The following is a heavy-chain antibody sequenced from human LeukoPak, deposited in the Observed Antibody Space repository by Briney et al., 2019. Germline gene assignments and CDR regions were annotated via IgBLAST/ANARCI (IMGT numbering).Heavy chain of an antibody. CDR1: GFTFSDYY. D-gene: IGHD3-3*01. Sequence: EGSLRLSCAASGFTFSDYYMSWIRQAPGKGLEWVSYISSRATTIYYANSLKGRFTISRDNAKNSLYLQMNSLRVEDTAVYYCARDLGDFWSAYHDSFDIWGRGTMVTVSS. CDR2: ISSRATTI. J-gene: IGHJ3*02. V-gene: IGHV3-11*04. CDR3: ARDLGDFWSAYHDSFDI.